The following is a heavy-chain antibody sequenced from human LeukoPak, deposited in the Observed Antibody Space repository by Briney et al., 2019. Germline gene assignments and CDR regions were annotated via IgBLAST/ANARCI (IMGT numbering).Heavy chain of an antibody. CDR3: ARALGYNYGYSLCFDY. CDR1: GFTFSSYS. V-gene: IGHV3-21*01. Sequence: GGSLRLSCAASGFTFSSYSMNWVRQAPGKGLEWVSSISSSRSYIYYADSVKGRFTISRDNAKSSLYLQMNSLRAEDTAVYYCARALGYNYGYSLCFDYWGQGTLVSASS. D-gene: IGHD5-18*01. CDR2: ISSSRSYI. J-gene: IGHJ4*02.